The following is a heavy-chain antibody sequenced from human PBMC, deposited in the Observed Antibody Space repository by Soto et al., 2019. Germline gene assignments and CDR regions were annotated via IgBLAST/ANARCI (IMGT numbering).Heavy chain of an antibody. Sequence: EVQLVESGGGLVQPGKSLRLSCAASGFVVTGNYMSWVRQAPGKGLEWVSVIYSGGVTYYADSVKGRFTISRDKSKNTLDLQMDSLRLEDTAVYYCARGSRTEVFHYYRYSYWDVWGVGTAVTVCS. J-gene: IGHJ6*03. CDR1: GFVVTGNY. V-gene: IGHV3-53*04. CDR3: ARGSRTEVFHYYRYSYWDV. CDR2: IYSGGVT. D-gene: IGHD3-10*01.